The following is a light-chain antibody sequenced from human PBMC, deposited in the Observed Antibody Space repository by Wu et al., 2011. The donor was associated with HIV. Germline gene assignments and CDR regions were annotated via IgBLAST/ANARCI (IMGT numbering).Light chain of an antibody. V-gene: IGKV3-20*01. Sequence: EIVLTQSPDTLSLSPGERATLSCRASQSVPNNYLMWYQQKPGQPPRLAIYDASRRPTVIPDRFSGSGSGTDFTLTISRLEPADFAVYYCHVYGTVPYTF. CDR2: DAS. CDR1: QSVPNNY. CDR3: HVYGTVPYT. J-gene: IGKJ2*01.